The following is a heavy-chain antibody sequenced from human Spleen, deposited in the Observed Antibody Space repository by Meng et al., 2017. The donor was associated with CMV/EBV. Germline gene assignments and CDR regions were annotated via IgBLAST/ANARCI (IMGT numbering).Heavy chain of an antibody. Sequence: YGESFSVYYWNWIRQPPGKRLEWIGEINHSGSTNYNPSLKSRVTMSVDTSKKQFSLKLTSVTAADTAVYYCATLSGYCSGDACHPDLWGQGTLVTVSS. J-gene: IGHJ5*02. CDR1: GESFSVYY. CDR3: ATLSGYCSGDACHPDL. CDR2: INHSGST. V-gene: IGHV4-34*01. D-gene: IGHD2-15*01.